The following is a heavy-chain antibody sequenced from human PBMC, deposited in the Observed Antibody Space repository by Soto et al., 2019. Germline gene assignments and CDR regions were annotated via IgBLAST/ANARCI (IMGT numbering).Heavy chain of an antibody. J-gene: IGHJ5*02. D-gene: IGHD2-21*01. V-gene: IGHV3-21*01. CDR2: ISGSSSYI. CDR1: GFTFSSYS. Sequence: GGSLRLSCAASGFTFSSYSMNWVRQAPGKGLEWVSSISGSSSYIYYADSVKGRFTISRDNAKNSLYLQMNSLRAEDTAVYYCARDFGEPRGFDPWGQGTLVTVSS. CDR3: ARDFGEPRGFDP.